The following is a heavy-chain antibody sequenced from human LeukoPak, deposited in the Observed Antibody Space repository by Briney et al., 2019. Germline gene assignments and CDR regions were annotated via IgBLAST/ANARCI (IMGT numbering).Heavy chain of an antibody. CDR1: GFSFSSYI. D-gene: IGHD2/OR15-2a*01. CDR3: ARDYVYAFDY. V-gene: IGHV3-48*01. Sequence: PGGSLRLSCAASGFSFSSYIINWVRQAPGKGLERVSYISGDGNAKHYTDSVKGRFTISRDNAKNALYLQMNSLRAEDTAVYFCARDYVYAFDYWGQGTLVTVSS. CDR2: ISGDGNAK. J-gene: IGHJ4*02.